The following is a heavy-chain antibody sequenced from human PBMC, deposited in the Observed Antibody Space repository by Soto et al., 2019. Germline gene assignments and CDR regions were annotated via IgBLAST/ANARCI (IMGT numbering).Heavy chain of an antibody. D-gene: IGHD3-3*01. J-gene: IGHJ5*02. CDR1: GFTFSNAW. CDR3: TTEAPYYDFWSGYYTNNWFDP. CDR2: IKSKTDGGTT. Sequence: GGSLRLSCAASGFTFSNAWMSWVRQAPGKGLEWVGRIKSKTDGGTTDYAAPVKGRFTISRDDSKNTLYLQMNSLKTEDTAVYYCTTEAPYYDFWSGYYTNNWFDPWGQGTLVTVSS. V-gene: IGHV3-15*01.